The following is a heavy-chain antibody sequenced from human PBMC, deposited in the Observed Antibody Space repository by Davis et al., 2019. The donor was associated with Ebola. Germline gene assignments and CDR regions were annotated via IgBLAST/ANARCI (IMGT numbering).Heavy chain of an antibody. V-gene: IGHV3-23*01. CDR1: GFTFTNYA. CDR2: VSVRGDTT. J-gene: IGHJ5*01. D-gene: IGHD1-14*01. CDR3: ARSPTLTGRGRLDS. Sequence: PGGSLRLSCAASGFTFTNYAMNWIRQAPGKGLEWVSSVSVRGDTTYYADSAKGRFTISRDNSDNTLYLHMNNLKVDDTAVYYCARSPTLTGRGRLDSWGQGVLVAVSS.